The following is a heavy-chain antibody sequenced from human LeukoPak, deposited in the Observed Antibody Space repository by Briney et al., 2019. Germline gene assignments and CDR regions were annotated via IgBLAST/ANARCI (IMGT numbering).Heavy chain of an antibody. CDR3: ARRDVSGYYALDY. D-gene: IGHD3-22*01. J-gene: IGHJ4*02. V-gene: IGHV3-23*01. CDR2: LGGRGVLT. CDR1: GFTFSSYA. Sequence: GGSLRLSCAASGFTFSSYAMNWVRQAPRKGLEWVSTLGGRGVLTYYADSVRGRFTVSRDNSKNTLYLQMNSLRAEDTAVYYCARRDVSGYYALDYWGQGFLVTVSS.